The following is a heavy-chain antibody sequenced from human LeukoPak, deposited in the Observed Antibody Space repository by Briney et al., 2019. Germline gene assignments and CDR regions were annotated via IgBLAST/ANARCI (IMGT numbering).Heavy chain of an antibody. D-gene: IGHD3-9*01. Sequence: ASVKVSCKASGYTFTSYGISWVRQAPGQGLEWMGWISAYNSNTNYAQKLQGRVTMTTDTSTSTAYMELRSLRSDDTAVYYCARDLLLRYFDWLSGGNWFDPWGQGTLVTVSS. CDR1: GYTFTSYG. CDR3: ARDLLLRYFDWLSGGNWFDP. V-gene: IGHV1-18*01. CDR2: ISAYNSNT. J-gene: IGHJ5*02.